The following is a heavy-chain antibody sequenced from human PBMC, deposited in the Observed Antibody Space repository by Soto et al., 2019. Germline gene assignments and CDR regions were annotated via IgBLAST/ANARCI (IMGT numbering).Heavy chain of an antibody. CDR1: GGTFSSYA. V-gene: IGHV1-69*01. Sequence: QVQLVQSGAEVKKPGSSVKVSCKASGGTFSSYAISWVRQAPGQGLEWMGGIIPIFGTANYAQKFQGRVTITADESTSTAYMELSRLRSEDTAVYYCARNIAARRGAFYNWFDPWGQGTLVTVSS. J-gene: IGHJ5*02. CDR3: ARNIAARRGAFYNWFDP. CDR2: IIPIFGTA. D-gene: IGHD6-6*01.